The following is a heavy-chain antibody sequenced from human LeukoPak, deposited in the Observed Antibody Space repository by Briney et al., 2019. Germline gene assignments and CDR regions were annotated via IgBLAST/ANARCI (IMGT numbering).Heavy chain of an antibody. J-gene: IGHJ4*02. CDR2: ISSNGGST. Sequence: GGSLRLSCAASGFTFNNYAMSWVRQAPGKGLEWLSTISSNGGSTYYADSVRGRFTISRDNSKNTLSLQVNSLRAEDTAVYYCAKVGSVVIPATAGGHYWGQGTLVTVSS. V-gene: IGHV3-23*01. CDR1: GFTFNNYA. CDR3: AKVGSVVIPATAGGHY. D-gene: IGHD2-2*01.